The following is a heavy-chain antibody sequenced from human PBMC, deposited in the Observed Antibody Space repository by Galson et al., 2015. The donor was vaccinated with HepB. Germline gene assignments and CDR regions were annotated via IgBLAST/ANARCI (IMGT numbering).Heavy chain of an antibody. V-gene: IGHV1-46*01. CDR1: GSTFTSYY. CDR3: ARGSQGSVGATMVIVGA. J-gene: IGHJ5*02. Sequence: SVKVPCKASGSTFTSYYMHWARQAPGQGLEWMGIINPSGGSTSYAQKFQSRVTMTRDTSTSTVYMELSSLRSEDTAVYYCARGSQGSVGATMVIVGAWGQGTLVTVSS. CDR2: INPSGGST. D-gene: IGHD1-26*01.